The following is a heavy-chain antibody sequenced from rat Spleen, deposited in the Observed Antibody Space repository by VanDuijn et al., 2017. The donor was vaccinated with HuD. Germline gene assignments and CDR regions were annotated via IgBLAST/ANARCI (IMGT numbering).Heavy chain of an antibody. CDR3: ARHSGTARGVMDA. J-gene: IGHJ4*01. CDR1: GYSITSNY. Sequence: EVQLQESGPGLVKPSQSLSLTCSVTGYSITSNYWGWIRKFPGNKMEWMGYISYSGSTSYNPSLKSRISITRDTSKNQFFLQLNSVTTEDTATYYCARHSGTARGVMDAWGQGASVTVSS. CDR2: ISYSGST. V-gene: IGHV3-1*01. D-gene: IGHD5-1*01.